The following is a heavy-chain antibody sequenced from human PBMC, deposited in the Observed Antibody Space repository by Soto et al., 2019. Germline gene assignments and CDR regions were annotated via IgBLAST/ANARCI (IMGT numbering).Heavy chain of an antibody. CDR1: GFTFSSYW. CDR3: ARVKTAAYYYYYYGMDV. Sequence: LSCAASGFTFSSYWMSWVRQAPGNGLEWVANIKQDGSEKYYVDSVKGRFTISRDNAKNSLYLQMNSLRAEDTAVYYCARVKTAAYYYYYYGMDVWGQGTTVTVYS. J-gene: IGHJ6*02. CDR2: IKQDGSEK. D-gene: IGHD6-25*01. V-gene: IGHV3-7*03.